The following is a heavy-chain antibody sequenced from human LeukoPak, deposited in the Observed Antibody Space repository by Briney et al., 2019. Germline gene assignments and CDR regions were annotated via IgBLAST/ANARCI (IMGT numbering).Heavy chain of an antibody. CDR3: ARGSGGLIEDF. J-gene: IGHJ4*02. Sequence: GASVKVSCKASGYSFTYYPLNWVRQAPGQGLEWMGWISTSTGNPTYAQGSTGRFVFSLDTSVSTAYLQISNLKADDTAVYYCARGSGGLIEDFWGQGTLVTVSS. D-gene: IGHD2-15*01. CDR1: GYSFTYYP. V-gene: IGHV7-4-1*02. CDR2: ISTSTGNP.